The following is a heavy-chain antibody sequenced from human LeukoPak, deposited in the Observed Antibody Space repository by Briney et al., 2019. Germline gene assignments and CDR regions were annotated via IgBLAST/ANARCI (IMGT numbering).Heavy chain of an antibody. J-gene: IGHJ4*02. CDR2: IYYSGST. CDR3: ARLRNGWYSLDY. CDR1: GGSISSYY. Sequence: SETLSLTCTVSGGSISSYYWSWIRQPPGKGLEWIGYIYYSGSTNYNPSLKSRVTISVDTSKNQFSLKLSSVTAADTAVYYCARLRNGWYSLDYWGQGTLVTVSS. D-gene: IGHD6-19*01. V-gene: IGHV4-59*01.